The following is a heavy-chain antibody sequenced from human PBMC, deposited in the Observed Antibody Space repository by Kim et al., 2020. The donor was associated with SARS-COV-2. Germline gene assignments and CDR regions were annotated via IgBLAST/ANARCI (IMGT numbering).Heavy chain of an antibody. J-gene: IGHJ4*02. D-gene: IGHD3-22*01. CDR3: AKDGLGGYPASLDY. Sequence: GGSLRLSCAASGFTFSSYAMSWVRQAPGKGLEWVSAISGSGGSTYYADSVQGRFTISRDNSKNTLYLQMNSLRAEDTAVYYCAKDGLGGYPASLDYWGQGPLVTVSS. CDR1: GFTFSSYA. V-gene: IGHV3-23*01. CDR2: ISGSGGST.